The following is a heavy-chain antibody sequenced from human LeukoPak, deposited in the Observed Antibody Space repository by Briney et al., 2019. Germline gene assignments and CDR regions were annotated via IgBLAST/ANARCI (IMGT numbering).Heavy chain of an antibody. V-gene: IGHV4-39*07. CDR1: GGSIRSSSYY. J-gene: IGHJ4*02. Sequence: KASETLSLTCTVSGGSIRSSSYYWGWIRQPPGKGLEWIGIIYYSGSTYHNPSLKNRVTISLDTSKNQFSLKLSSVTAADTAVYYCARVGGSGWPRGKFDYWGQGTLVTVSS. CDR2: IYYSGST. CDR3: ARVGGSGWPRGKFDY. D-gene: IGHD6-19*01.